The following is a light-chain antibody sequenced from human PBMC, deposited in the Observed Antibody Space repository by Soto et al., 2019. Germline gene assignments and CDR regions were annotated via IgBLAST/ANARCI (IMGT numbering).Light chain of an antibody. V-gene: IGKV3-11*01. CDR3: QQRSNWPRAT. J-gene: IGKJ4*01. Sequence: EIVLTQSPATLSLSPGERATLSCRASQSVSSYLAWYQQKPGQAPRLLIYDASNRATGIPARFSGSGSGTDFTLTISSLEPEDFAVYYCQQRSNWPRATFGGGTRWISN. CDR2: DAS. CDR1: QSVSSY.